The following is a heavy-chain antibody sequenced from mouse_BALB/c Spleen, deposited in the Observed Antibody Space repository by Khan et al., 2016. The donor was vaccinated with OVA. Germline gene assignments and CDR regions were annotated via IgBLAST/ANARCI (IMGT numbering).Heavy chain of an antibody. J-gene: IGHJ3*01. CDR2: IDPFNGGT. CDR3: ARHGSTSCSAY. Sequence: EVQLQESGPELMKPGASVKISCKASGYSFSTYYIHWVTRSHGKTLEWIGYIDPFNGGTTYNQKFKGKATLTVDKSSSTAYMHRTSLTSEYSAVYYCARHGSTSCSAYRGQGTLVTVSA. D-gene: IGHD1-1*01. V-gene: IGHV1S135*01. CDR1: GYSFSTYY.